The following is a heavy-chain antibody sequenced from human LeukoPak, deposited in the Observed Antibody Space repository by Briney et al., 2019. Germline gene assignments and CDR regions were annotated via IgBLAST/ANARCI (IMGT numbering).Heavy chain of an antibody. J-gene: IGHJ2*01. D-gene: IGHD3-3*02. Sequence: GGSLRLSCAASGFTVSSKYMNWVRQAPGKGLEWVSIIYSGATTYYADSVKGRFTISRDTSKNTVSLQMNSLRAEDTAVYFCARVGDHFHWNLDLWGRGTLVTVSS. V-gene: IGHV3-53*01. CDR3: ARVGDHFHWNLDL. CDR2: IYSGATT. CDR1: GFTVSSKY.